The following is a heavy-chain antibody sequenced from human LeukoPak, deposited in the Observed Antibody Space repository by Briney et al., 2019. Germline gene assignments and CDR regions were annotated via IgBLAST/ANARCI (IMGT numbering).Heavy chain of an antibody. CDR3: ARTGPGGY. CDR1: GGFFSGYY. CDR2: IHYTWGT. J-gene: IGHJ4*02. Sequence: KPSETLSLTCAVYGGFFSGYYWSWIRQPPGKGLEWIGYIHYTWGTNYNPSLRSRVTISMDTSNNQFSLRLSSVTAADTAVYYCARTGPGGYWGQGILVTVSS. D-gene: IGHD1-14*01. V-gene: IGHV4-59*01.